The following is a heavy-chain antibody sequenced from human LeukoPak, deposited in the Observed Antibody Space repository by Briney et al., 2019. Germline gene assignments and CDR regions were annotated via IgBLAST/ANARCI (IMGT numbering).Heavy chain of an antibody. J-gene: IGHJ6*03. CDR2: IRYDGSNK. D-gene: IGHD5-12*01. CDR1: GFTFSSYG. Sequence: GGSLRLSCAASGFTFSSYGMHWVRQAPGKGLEWVAFIRYDGSNKYYADSVKGRFTISRDNSKNTLYLQMNSLRAEDTAVYYCAKGPSGYVEFNYYYMDVWGKGTTVTISS. V-gene: IGHV3-30*02. CDR3: AKGPSGYVEFNYYYMDV.